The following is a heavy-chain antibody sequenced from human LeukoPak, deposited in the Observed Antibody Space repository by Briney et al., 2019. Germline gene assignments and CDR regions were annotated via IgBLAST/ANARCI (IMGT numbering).Heavy chain of an antibody. D-gene: IGHD3-22*01. CDR2: ISVSGTST. Sequence: PGGSLRLSCAASGFTFVSYTMNWVRQAPGKGLEWVSGISVSGTSTYYADAVKGRFTISRDNSKNTLYLQMNSLRAEDTAVYYCARSADRSGYFREITLYYFDYWGQGTLVTVSS. CDR3: ARSADRSGYFREITLYYFDY. CDR1: GFTFVSYT. V-gene: IGHV3-23*01. J-gene: IGHJ4*02.